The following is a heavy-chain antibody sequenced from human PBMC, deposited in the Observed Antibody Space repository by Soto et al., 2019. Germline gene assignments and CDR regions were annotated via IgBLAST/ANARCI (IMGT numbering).Heavy chain of an antibody. Sequence: PSETLSLTCAASGASISGSYYYWAWLRHSPGKGPDWFGSVFYTGFTSYNPSLESRGSVSVDTSKSQFSLKLSAVTAADTAVYYCATSQKGYNWNYFDHWGQGALVTVSS. CDR1: GASISGSYYY. CDR3: ATSQKGYNWNYFDH. V-gene: IGHV4-39*01. J-gene: IGHJ4*02. CDR2: VFYTGFT. D-gene: IGHD1-20*01.